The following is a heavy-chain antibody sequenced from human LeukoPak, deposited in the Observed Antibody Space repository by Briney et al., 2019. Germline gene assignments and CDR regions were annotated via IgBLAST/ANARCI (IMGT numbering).Heavy chain of an antibody. J-gene: IGHJ6*02. CDR1: GGSFSGYY. V-gene: IGHV4-34*01. Sequence: SETLSLTCAVYGGSFSGYYWSWIRQPPGKGLEWIGEINHSGSTNYNPSLKSRVTISVDTSKNQFSLKLSSVTAADTAVYYCAGRPYYYGMDVWGQGTTVTVSS. D-gene: IGHD6-6*01. CDR3: AGRPYYYGMDV. CDR2: INHSGST.